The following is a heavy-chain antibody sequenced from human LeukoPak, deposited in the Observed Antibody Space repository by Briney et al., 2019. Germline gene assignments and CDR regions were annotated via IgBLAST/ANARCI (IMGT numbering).Heavy chain of an antibody. J-gene: IGHJ4*02. CDR2: ISYDATNK. Sequence: PWGSLRLSCAASGFTFSNYGMHWVRQAPGQGLELVAVISYDATNKCYADSVKGRFNISRDNSKNTLYLQMNSLKTDDTAVYYCANYVNYQYFDYWGQGTPATVYS. V-gene: IGHV3-30*18. CDR3: ANYVNYQYFDY. CDR1: GFTFSNYG. D-gene: IGHD4-17*01.